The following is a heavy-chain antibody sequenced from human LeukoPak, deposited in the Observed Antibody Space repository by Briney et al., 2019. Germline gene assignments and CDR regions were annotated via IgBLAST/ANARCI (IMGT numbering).Heavy chain of an antibody. Sequence: SVKVSCKASGGTFSSYAISWVRQAPGQGLEWMGRIIPILGIANYAQKFQGRVTITADKSTSTAYMELSSLRSEDTAVYYCARAAGGWDLYYYYYGMDVWGQGTTVTVSS. CDR2: IIPILGIA. V-gene: IGHV1-69*04. D-gene: IGHD6-19*01. CDR3: ARAAGGWDLYYYYYGMDV. J-gene: IGHJ6*02. CDR1: GGTFSSYA.